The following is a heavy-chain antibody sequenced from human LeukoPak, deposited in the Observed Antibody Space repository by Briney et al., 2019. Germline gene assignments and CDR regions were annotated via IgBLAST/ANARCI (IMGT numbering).Heavy chain of an antibody. D-gene: IGHD2-2*01. CDR1: GGSFSGYY. CDR3: ARGQLRYCSSTSCPRGAFDI. CDR2: FNHRGST. J-gene: IGHJ3*02. V-gene: IGHV4-34*01. Sequence: AETLSLTCAVYGGSFSGYYWSWIRQPPGKGREWSGEFNHRGSTNDTPSLKSRVTISVDTCKNQFSLQLGSVTAADTAVYYCARGQLRYCSSTSCPRGAFDIWGQGTMVTVSP.